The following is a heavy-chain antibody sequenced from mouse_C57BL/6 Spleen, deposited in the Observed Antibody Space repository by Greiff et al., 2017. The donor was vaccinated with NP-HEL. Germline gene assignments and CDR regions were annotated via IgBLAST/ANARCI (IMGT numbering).Heavy chain of an antibody. CDR3: ARKGAQAAAMDY. D-gene: IGHD3-2*02. V-gene: IGHV1-50*01. CDR1: GYTFTSYW. CDR2: IDPSDSYT. Sequence: QVQLQQPGAELVKPGASVKLSCKASGYTFTSYWMQWVKQRPGQGLEWIGEIDPSDSYTNYNQKFKGKATLTVDTSSSTAYMQLSSLTSEDSAVYYCARKGAQAAAMDYWGQGTSVTVSS. J-gene: IGHJ4*01.